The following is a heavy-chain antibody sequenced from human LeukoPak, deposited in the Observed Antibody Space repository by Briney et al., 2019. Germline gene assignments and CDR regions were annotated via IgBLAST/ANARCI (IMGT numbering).Heavy chain of an antibody. CDR2: IYYSGST. D-gene: IGHD4-17*01. J-gene: IGHJ4*02. Sequence: SGPALVKPTQTLTLTCTFSGFSLSSSGMCVTWIRQPPGKGLEWVGSIYYSGSTYYNPSLKSRVTISVDTSKNQFSLKLSSVTAADTAVYYCASGGDYGDYEGYFDYWGQGTLVTVSS. CDR1: GFSLSSSGMC. CDR3: ASGGDYGDYEGYFDY. V-gene: IGHV4-39*01.